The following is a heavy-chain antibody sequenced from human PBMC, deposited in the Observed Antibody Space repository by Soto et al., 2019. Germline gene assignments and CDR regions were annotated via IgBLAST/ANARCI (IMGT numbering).Heavy chain of an antibody. Sequence: QVQLVQSGAEVKKPGSSVKVSCKASGGTFSSYAISWVRQAPGQGLEWMGGIIPIFGTANYAQKFQGRVTITADESTGTAYMERSSLRSEDTAVYYCARGRWSSGWYTSFDYWGQGTLVTVSS. J-gene: IGHJ4*02. CDR3: ARGRWSSGWYTSFDY. CDR1: GGTFSSYA. CDR2: IIPIFGTA. D-gene: IGHD6-19*01. V-gene: IGHV1-69*12.